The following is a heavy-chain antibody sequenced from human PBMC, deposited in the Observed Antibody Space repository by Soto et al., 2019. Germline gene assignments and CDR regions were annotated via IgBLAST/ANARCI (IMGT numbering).Heavy chain of an antibody. Sequence: QVQLVQSGAEVKKPGASVKVSCKASGYTFTGHYMHWVRQAPGQGLEWMGWINPKSGGTVDAQKFQGWVTMTRDTSISTAYMELSRPASDDTAIYSCVRPVGVGATHSDGFDIWGQGTMVTVSS. J-gene: IGHJ3*02. CDR3: VRPVGVGATHSDGFDI. V-gene: IGHV1-2*04. CDR2: INPKSGGT. D-gene: IGHD1-26*01. CDR1: GYTFTGHY.